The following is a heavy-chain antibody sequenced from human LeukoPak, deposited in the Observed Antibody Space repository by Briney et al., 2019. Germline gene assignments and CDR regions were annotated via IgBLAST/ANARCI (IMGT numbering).Heavy chain of an antibody. V-gene: IGHV1-69*04. D-gene: IGHD2/OR15-2a*01. CDR3: ARDRPRAKYFDY. J-gene: IGHJ4*02. CDR2: IIPILNVP. CDR1: GGTFNDYS. Sequence: SVKVSCKASGGTFNDYSISWVRQAPGQGLEGMGRIIPILNVPNYAPNFEGRVTITADKSTNTAYMLESSLRSEDTAVYFCARDRPRAKYFDYWGQGTLVTVSS.